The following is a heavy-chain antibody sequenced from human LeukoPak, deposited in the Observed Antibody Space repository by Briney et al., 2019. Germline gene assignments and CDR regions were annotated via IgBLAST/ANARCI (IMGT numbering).Heavy chain of an antibody. V-gene: IGHV1-2*02. CDR1: GYTFTGYY. Sequence: ASVKVSRKASGYTFTGYYMHWVRQAPGQGLEWMGWINPNSGDTNYAQKFQGRVTMTRDTSISTAYMELSRLRSDDTAVFYCARVYSGYEAYDAFDIWGQGTMVTVSS. CDR3: ARVYSGYEAYDAFDI. J-gene: IGHJ3*02. D-gene: IGHD5-12*01. CDR2: INPNSGDT.